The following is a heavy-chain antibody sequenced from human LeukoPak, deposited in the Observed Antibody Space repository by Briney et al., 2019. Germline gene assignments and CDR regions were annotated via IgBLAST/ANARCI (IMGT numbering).Heavy chain of an antibody. J-gene: IGHJ4*02. CDR2: INPNSGGT. V-gene: IGHV1-2*02. CDR3: ARDYYDFSGYYFSFSY. D-gene: IGHD3/OR15-3a*01. CDR1: GYTFTGYY. Sequence: ASVKVSCKASGYTFTGYYMHWVRQAPGQGLEWMGWINPNSGGTNYAQKFQGRVTMTRDTSISTAYMELSRLRSDDTAFYYCARDYYDFSGYYFSFSYWGQGTLVTVSS.